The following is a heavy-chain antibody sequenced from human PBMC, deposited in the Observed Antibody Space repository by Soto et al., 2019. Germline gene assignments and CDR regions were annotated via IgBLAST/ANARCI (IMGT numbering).Heavy chain of an antibody. CDR3: ARRWGAAVDY. CDR2: IYYSGST. D-gene: IGHD1-26*01. V-gene: IGHV4-59*08. Sequence: QVQLQESGPGLVKPSETLSLTCTVSGGSISSYYWSWIRQPPGKGLEWIGYIYYSGSTNYNPSLRSRVTISVDTSKNPFSLKLSSVTAADPAVYYCARRWGAAVDYWGQGTLVTVSS. CDR1: GGSISSYY. J-gene: IGHJ4*02.